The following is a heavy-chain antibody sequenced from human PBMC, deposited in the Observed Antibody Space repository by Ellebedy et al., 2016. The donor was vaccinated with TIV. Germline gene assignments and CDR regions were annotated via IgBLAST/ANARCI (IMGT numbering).Heavy chain of an antibody. CDR3: AREPVPIWAFDS. CDR2: IYPGGGT. CDR1: GFTVASSH. D-gene: IGHD2-2*01. V-gene: IGHV3-66*01. J-gene: IGHJ4*02. Sequence: GESQKISCAVSGFTVASSHMTWVRQAPGKELHWVADIYPGGGTYYHGSVQGRFAISRDNSKNTLYLQMNSLTAEDTAVYYCAREPVPIWAFDSWGQGTLVTVSS.